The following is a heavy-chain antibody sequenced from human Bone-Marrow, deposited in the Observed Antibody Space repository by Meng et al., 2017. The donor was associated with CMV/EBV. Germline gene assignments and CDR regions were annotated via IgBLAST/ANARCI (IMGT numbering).Heavy chain of an antibody. D-gene: IGHD2-2*01. CDR2: INPNSGGT. CDR1: GYTFTGYY. J-gene: IGHJ4*02. CDR3: AGGGAIVVVPAAIDY. Sequence: ASVKVSCKASGYTFTGYYMHWVRQAPGQGLEWMGWINPNSGGTNYAQKFQGRVTMTRDTSISTAYMELSRLRSDDTAVYYCAGGGAIVVVPAAIDYWGQGTLVTVSS. V-gene: IGHV1-2*02.